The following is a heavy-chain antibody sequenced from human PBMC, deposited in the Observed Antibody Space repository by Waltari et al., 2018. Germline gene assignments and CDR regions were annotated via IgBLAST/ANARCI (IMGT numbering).Heavy chain of an antibody. CDR1: GGTFSSYV. Sequence: QVQLVQSGAEVKKPGSSVKVSCKASGGTFSSYVISWVRQAPGQGLEWMGGIIPIFGTANYAQKFQGRVTITADESTSTAYMELSSLRSEDTAVYYCARDLGEPYSSSWHDAFDIWGQGTMVTVSS. CDR3: ARDLGEPYSSSWHDAFDI. CDR2: IIPIFGTA. J-gene: IGHJ3*02. V-gene: IGHV1-69*01. D-gene: IGHD6-13*01.